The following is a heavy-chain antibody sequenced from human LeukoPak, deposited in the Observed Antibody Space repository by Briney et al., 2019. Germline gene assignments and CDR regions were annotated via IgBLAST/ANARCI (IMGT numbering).Heavy chain of an antibody. CDR2: IYYSGST. D-gene: IGHD6-19*01. J-gene: IGHJ3*02. V-gene: IGHV4-59*05. Sequence: SETLSLTCTVSGGSISSYYWSWIRQPPGKGLEWIGSIYYSGSTYYNPSLKSRVTISVDTSKNQFSLKLSSVTAADTAVYYCARHLGSGFENDAFDIWGQGTMVTVSS. CDR3: ARHLGSGFENDAFDI. CDR1: GGSISSYY.